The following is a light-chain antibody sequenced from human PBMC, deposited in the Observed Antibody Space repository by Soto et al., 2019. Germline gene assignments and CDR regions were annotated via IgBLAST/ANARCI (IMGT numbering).Light chain of an antibody. CDR1: QSVSSY. V-gene: IGKV3-20*01. CDR3: QQYGSSPIT. J-gene: IGKJ4*01. Sequence: EIEMTQSPATLSLSPGERATVSCRASQSVSSYLAWYQQKPGQAPRLLIYDASNRATGIPDRFSGSGSGTDFTLTISRLEPEDFAVYYCQQYGSSPITFGGGTKVDI. CDR2: DAS.